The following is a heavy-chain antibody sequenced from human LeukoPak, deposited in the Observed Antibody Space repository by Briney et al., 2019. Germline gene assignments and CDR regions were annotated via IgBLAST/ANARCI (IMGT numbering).Heavy chain of an antibody. V-gene: IGHV1-18*01. Sequence: ASVKVSCKASGYTFTSYGISWVRQAPGQGLEWMGWISAYNGNTNYAQKLQGRVTMTTDTSTSTAYMELRSLRSDGTAVYYCARKEAVAGLFDYWGQGTLVTVSS. J-gene: IGHJ4*02. CDR3: ARKEAVAGLFDY. CDR1: GYTFTSYG. D-gene: IGHD6-19*01. CDR2: ISAYNGNT.